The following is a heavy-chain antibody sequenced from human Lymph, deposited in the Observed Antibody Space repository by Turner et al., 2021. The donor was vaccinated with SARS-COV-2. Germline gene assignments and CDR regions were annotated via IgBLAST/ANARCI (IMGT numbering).Heavy chain of an antibody. D-gene: IGHD5-18*01. CDR3: ARDLDKAGGMDV. V-gene: IGHV3-53*04. J-gene: IGHJ6*02. CDR1: GITVTWNY. CDR2: IDSGGSS. Sequence: EVQLVTSGGRFVQPGVSLRLSCAASGITVTWNYMSWVRQAAGKGLEWVSVIDSGGSSYYAESVKGRFTISRKNSKNTLYLQMNSVRAEDTAVYYCARDLDKAGGMDVWGQGTTVTVSS.